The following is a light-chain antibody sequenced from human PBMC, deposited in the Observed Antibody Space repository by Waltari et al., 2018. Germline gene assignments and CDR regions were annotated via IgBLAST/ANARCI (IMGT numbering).Light chain of an antibody. CDR2: EGN. Sequence: ALPQPASGPGPFGQPTPISSGVGPFFTLFPWYQQQPGKAPKVIIDEGNKRSSGLSDRFSGSKSGNTASLTISGLQADDQADYYCCSYAGGTSWVFGGGTKLTVL. V-gene: IGLV2-23*01. CDR3: CSYAGGTSWV. CDR1: VGPFFTL. J-gene: IGLJ3*02.